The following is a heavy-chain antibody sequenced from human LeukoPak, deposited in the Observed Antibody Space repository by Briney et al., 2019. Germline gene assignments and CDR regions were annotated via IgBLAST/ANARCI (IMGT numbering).Heavy chain of an antibody. D-gene: IGHD6-19*01. V-gene: IGHV3-48*03. CDR2: ITSRSEI. CDR3: ARETAVAIDY. CDR1: GFTFSTYD. J-gene: IGHJ4*02. Sequence: PGGSLRLSCAASGFTFSTYDMNWVRQAPGKGLEWVSQITSRSEIYYADSVKGRFTISRDNVKNTLYLQMNSLRDEDTAVYYCARETAVAIDYWGQGTLLTVSS.